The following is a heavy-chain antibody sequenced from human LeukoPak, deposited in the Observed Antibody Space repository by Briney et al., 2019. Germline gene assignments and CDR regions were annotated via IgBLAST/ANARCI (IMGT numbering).Heavy chain of an antibody. V-gene: IGHV3-48*01. J-gene: IGHJ4*02. CDR3: ARVLGMDIVVVPAAEDY. CDR1: GFTFSSYS. D-gene: IGHD2-2*03. Sequence: PGGSLRLSCAASGFTFSSYSMNWVRQAPGKGLEWVSYISSSSSTIYYADSVKGRFTIYRDNAKNSLYLQMNSLRAEDTAVYYCARVLGMDIVVVPAAEDYWGQGTLVTVSS. CDR2: ISSSSSTI.